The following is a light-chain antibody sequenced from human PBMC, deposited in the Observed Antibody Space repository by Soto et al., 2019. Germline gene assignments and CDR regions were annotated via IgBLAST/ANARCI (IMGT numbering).Light chain of an antibody. CDR3: QLYGSSPFT. CDR1: QSVSSSY. CDR2: DAS. V-gene: IGKV3D-20*01. J-gene: IGKJ5*01. Sequence: EIVLTQSPVTLSLSPGERGTLSCGARQSVSSSYLAWYQQKPGLAPRLLIYDASSRHTGTPDRFSGSGSVTDFTLTISRLEPVDVAVYYYQLYGSSPFTFGQGKRLEIK.